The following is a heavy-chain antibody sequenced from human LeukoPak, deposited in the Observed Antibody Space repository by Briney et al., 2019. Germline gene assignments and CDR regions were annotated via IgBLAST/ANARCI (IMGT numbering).Heavy chain of an antibody. D-gene: IGHD1-26*01. CDR1: GFTLSSHA. J-gene: IGHJ4*02. CDR3: ANLGIVGATPTFDY. Sequence: PGGSLRLSCAASGFTLSSHAMSWVRQAPGKGLEWVSAISGSGGSTYYADSVKGRFTISRDNSKNTLYLQMNSLRAEDTAVYYCANLGIVGATPTFDYWGQGTLATVSS. V-gene: IGHV3-23*01. CDR2: ISGSGGST.